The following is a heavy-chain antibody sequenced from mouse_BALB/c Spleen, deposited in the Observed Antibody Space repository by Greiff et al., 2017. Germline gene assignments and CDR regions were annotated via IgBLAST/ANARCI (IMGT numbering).Heavy chain of an antibody. J-gene: IGHJ4*01. Sequence: EVQRVESGGGLVQPGGSLKLSCAASGFTFSSYGMSWVRQTPDKRLELVATINSNGGSTYYPDSVKGRFTISRDNAKNTLYLQMSSLKSEDTAMYYCARDPITTATYYYAMDYWGQGTSVTVSS. CDR3: ARDPITTATYYYAMDY. V-gene: IGHV5-6-3*01. CDR2: INSNGGST. CDR1: GFTFSSYG. D-gene: IGHD1-2*01.